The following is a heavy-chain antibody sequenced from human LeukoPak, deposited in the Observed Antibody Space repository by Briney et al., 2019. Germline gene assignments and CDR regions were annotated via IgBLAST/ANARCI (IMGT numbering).Heavy chain of an antibody. Sequence: ASVKVSCKASGYTFTSYGISWVRQAPGQGLEWMGWISAYNGNTNYAQKLQGRVTMTTDTSTSTANTELRSLRSDDTAVYYCARDHSSSCQLLDYWGQGTLVTISS. D-gene: IGHD6-13*01. CDR1: GYTFTSYG. V-gene: IGHV1-18*01. J-gene: IGHJ4*02. CDR2: ISAYNGNT. CDR3: ARDHSSSCQLLDY.